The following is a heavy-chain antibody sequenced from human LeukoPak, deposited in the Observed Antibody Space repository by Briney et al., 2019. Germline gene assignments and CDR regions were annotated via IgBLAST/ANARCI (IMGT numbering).Heavy chain of an antibody. V-gene: IGHV4-38-2*02. Sequence: SETLSLTCTVSGYSISSGYYWGWIRPPPGKGLEWIGSIYHSGSTYYNPSLKSRVTISVDTSKNQFSLKLSSVTAADTAVYYCAREAAVDPLRGYYYDSSGYNDAFDIWGQGTMVTVSS. CDR3: AREAAVDPLRGYYYDSSGYNDAFDI. CDR2: IYHSGST. D-gene: IGHD3-22*01. CDR1: GYSISSGYY. J-gene: IGHJ3*02.